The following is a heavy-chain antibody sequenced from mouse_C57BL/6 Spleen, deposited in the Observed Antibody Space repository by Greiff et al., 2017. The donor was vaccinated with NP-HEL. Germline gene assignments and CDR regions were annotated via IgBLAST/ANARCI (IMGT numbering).Heavy chain of an antibody. CDR3: ARGGHLQLRSLFDY. D-gene: IGHD3-2*02. CDR2: IYPGSGST. V-gene: IGHV1-55*01. J-gene: IGHJ2*01. Sequence: QVQLQQPGAELVKPGASVKMSCKASGYTFTSYWITWMKQRPGQGLEWIGDIYPGSGSTNYNEKFKSKATLTVDTSSSTAYMQLSSLTSEDSAVYYCARGGHLQLRSLFDYWGQGTTLTVSS. CDR1: GYTFTSYW.